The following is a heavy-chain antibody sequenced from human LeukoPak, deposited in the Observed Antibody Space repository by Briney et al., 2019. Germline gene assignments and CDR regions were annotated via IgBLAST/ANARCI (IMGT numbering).Heavy chain of an antibody. Sequence: GGSLRLSCAASGFTFSTYWMHWVRQAPGKGLMWVSRIKSDGSTNYEDSVKGRFTISRDNANNTVSLQMNSLRPEDTGVYYCARAPSEIGGYYPEYFRHWGQGTLVTVSS. V-gene: IGHV3-74*01. J-gene: IGHJ1*01. CDR3: ARAPSEIGGYYPEYFRH. CDR2: IKSDGST. D-gene: IGHD3-22*01. CDR1: GFTFSTYW.